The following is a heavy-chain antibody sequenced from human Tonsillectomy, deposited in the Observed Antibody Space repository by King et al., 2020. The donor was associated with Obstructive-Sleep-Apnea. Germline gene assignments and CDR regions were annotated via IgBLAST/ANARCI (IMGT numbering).Heavy chain of an antibody. CDR1: GYTFINYD. CDR2: MNPNSGGT. V-gene: IGHV1-8*01. Sequence: VQLVESGAEVKNPGASMKVSCKASGYTFINYDINWVRQATGQGLEWMGWMNPNSGGTGYAGKFRDRVTMTRDTSISTAYMELSSLRSDDTAVYYCVTSGYSTSWHPWFDRWGQGTLVTVSS. D-gene: IGHD6-13*01. J-gene: IGHJ5*02. CDR3: VTSGYSTSWHPWFDR.